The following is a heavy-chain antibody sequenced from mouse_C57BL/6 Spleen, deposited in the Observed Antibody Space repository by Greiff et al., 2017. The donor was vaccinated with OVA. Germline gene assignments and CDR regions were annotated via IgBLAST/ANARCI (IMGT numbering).Heavy chain of an antibody. V-gene: IGHV1-76*01. CDR3: ARSLGLSWYFDV. CDR1: GYTFTDYY. Sequence: QVQLQQSGAELVRPGASVKLSCKASGYTFTDYYINWVKQRPGQGLEWIARIYPGSGNTYYNEKFKGKATLTAEKSSGTAYLQLSSLTSVDSAVYFCARSLGLSWYFDVWGTGTTVTVSS. J-gene: IGHJ1*03. CDR2: IYPGSGNT. D-gene: IGHD4-1*01.